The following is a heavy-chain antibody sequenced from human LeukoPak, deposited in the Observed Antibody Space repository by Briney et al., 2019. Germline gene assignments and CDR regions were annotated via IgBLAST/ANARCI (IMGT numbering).Heavy chain of an antibody. D-gene: IGHD3-22*01. V-gene: IGHV4-34*01. J-gene: IGHJ5*02. CDR3: ARHGYYYDSSGHPTSGWFDP. CDR1: GGSFSGYY. CDR2: INHSGST. Sequence: PSETLSLTCAVYGGSFSGYYWSWIRQPPGKGLEWIGEINHSGSTNYNPSLKSRVTISVDTSKNQFSLKLSSVTAADTAMYYCARHGYYYDSSGHPTSGWFDPWGQGTLVTVSS.